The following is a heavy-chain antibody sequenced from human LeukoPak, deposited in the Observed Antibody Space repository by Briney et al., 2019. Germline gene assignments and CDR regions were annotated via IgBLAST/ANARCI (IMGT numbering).Heavy chain of an antibody. J-gene: IGHJ4*02. D-gene: IGHD3-10*01. Sequence: ASVKVSCKASGYTFTSYGISWVRQAPGQGLEWMGWISGYNGNTNYAQKSQGRVTMTIDTSTSTLYMELRSLRSDDTAVYYCARGRTHRRLWLGESTGGPFDYWGQGTLVTVSS. CDR2: ISGYNGNT. V-gene: IGHV1-18*01. CDR3: ARGRTHRRLWLGESTGGPFDY. CDR1: GYTFTSYG.